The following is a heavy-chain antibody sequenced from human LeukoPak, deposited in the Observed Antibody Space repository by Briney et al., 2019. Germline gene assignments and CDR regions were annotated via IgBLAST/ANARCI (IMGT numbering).Heavy chain of an antibody. D-gene: IGHD5-24*01. J-gene: IGHJ4*02. Sequence: GGTLRLSCVASGFTFSSHGMNWVRQAPGKGLEWVSGIIPSGHTTYYADSVRGRFTISRDNSRNAVYLQMNSLRAEDTAVYYCAKDDRWLQFCCWGQGTLVTVSS. CDR2: IIPSGHTT. CDR1: GFTFSSHG. CDR3: AKDDRWLQFCC. V-gene: IGHV3-23*01.